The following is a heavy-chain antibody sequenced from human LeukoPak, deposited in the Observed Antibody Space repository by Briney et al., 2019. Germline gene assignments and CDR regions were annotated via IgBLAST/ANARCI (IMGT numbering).Heavy chain of an antibody. CDR3: ARGTYYYGSGRGRSVDY. D-gene: IGHD3-10*01. V-gene: IGHV1-8*01. CDR1: GYTFTSYD. Sequence: GASVKVSCKASGYTFTSYDINWVRQATGQGLKWMGWMNPNSGNTGYAQKFQGRVTMTRNTSISTAYMELSSLRSEDTAVYYCARGTYYYGSGRGRSVDYWGQGTLVTVSS. J-gene: IGHJ4*02. CDR2: MNPNSGNT.